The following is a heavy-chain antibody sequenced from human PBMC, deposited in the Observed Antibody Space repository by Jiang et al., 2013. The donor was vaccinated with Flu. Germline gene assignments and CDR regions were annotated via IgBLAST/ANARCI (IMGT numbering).Heavy chain of an antibody. CDR3: ARVNAGEAVAGDYYYYGMDV. V-gene: IGHV4-59*01. J-gene: IGHJ6*02. D-gene: IGHD6-19*01. Sequence: RVTISVDTSKNQFSLKLSSVTAADTAVYYCARVNAGEAVAGDYYYYGMDVWGQGTTVTVSS.